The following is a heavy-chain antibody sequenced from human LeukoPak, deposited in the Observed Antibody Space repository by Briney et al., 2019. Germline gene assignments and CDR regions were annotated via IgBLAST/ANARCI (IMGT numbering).Heavy chain of an antibody. V-gene: IGHV3-21*01. J-gene: IGHJ4*02. CDR2: IDSSGGYM. D-gene: IGHD1-26*01. CDR3: AAGLGIEAAFHY. CDR1: GFTFNTYS. Sequence: GGSLRLSCEASGFTFNTYSMNWARQAPGKGLEWVSSIDSSGGYMFYADSVKGRFTTSRDNSLYLQMNSLRAEDTAVYYCAAGLGIEAAFHYWGQGTLVSVSS.